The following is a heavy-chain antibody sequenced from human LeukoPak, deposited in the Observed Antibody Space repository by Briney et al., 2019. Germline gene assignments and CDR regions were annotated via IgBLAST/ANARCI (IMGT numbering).Heavy chain of an antibody. CDR1: GFTFSSYA. CDR2: ISGSGGST. J-gene: IGHJ4*02. V-gene: IGHV3-23*01. Sequence: GGSLRLSCAASGFTFSSYAMSWVRQAPGKGLERVSAISGSGGSTYYADSVKGRFTISRDNSKNTLYLQMNSLRAEDTAVYYCAKQPIAAAGIQYYFDYWGQGTLVTVSS. CDR3: AKQPIAAAGIQYYFDY. D-gene: IGHD6-13*01.